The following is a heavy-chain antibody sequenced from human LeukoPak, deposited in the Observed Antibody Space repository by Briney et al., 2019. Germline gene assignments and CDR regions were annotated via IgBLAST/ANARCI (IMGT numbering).Heavy chain of an antibody. Sequence: ASVTVSCKASGGTFSSYAISWVRQAPGQGLEWMGRIIPILGIANYAQKFQGRVTITADKSTSTAYMELSSLRSEDTAVYYCASYSGSYAFDYWGQGTLVTVSS. D-gene: IGHD1-26*01. J-gene: IGHJ4*02. CDR2: IIPILGIA. V-gene: IGHV1-69*04. CDR1: GGTFSSYA. CDR3: ASYSGSYAFDY.